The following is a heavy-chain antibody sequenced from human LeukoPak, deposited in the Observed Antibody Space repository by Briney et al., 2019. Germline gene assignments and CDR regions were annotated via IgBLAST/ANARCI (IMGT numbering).Heavy chain of an antibody. J-gene: IGHJ4*02. CDR2: IYYSGST. CDR3: ARNSLGAIDY. Sequence: PSETLSLTCTVSGYSISSGYYWGWIRQPPGKGLEWIGYIYYSGSTNYNPSLKSRVTISVDTSKNQFSLNLNSVTAADTAVYYCARNSLGAIDYWGQGTLVTVSS. CDR1: GYSISSGYY. V-gene: IGHV4-38-2*02. D-gene: IGHD1-26*01.